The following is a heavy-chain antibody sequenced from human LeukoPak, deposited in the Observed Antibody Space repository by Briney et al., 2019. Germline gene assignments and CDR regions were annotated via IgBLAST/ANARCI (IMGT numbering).Heavy chain of an antibody. J-gene: IGHJ4*02. CDR1: GYTFTGYS. Sequence: GASVKVSCKASGYTFTGYSMHWVRQAPGQGLEWMGWINPNSGGTNYAQKFQARVTMTRDTSISTAYMELSRLRSDDTAVYYCARGSMVTVYCDYWGQGMLVTVSS. CDR3: ARGSMVTVYCDY. CDR2: INPNSGGT. V-gene: IGHV1-2*02. D-gene: IGHD5-18*01.